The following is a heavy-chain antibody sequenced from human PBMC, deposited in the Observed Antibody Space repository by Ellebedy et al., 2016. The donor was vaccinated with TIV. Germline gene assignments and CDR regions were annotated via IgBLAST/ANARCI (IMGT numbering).Heavy chain of an antibody. CDR1: GFTFSNYG. V-gene: IGHV3-30*18. Sequence: GESLKISCATSGFTFSNYGMHWVRQAPGKGLEWVALISNDGSDKYYPDSVKGRFTISRDNSKSTLYLQMSSLRAEDTAVYYCAKDSGSKWELRSWGQGTLVTVSS. CDR3: AKDSGSKWELRS. J-gene: IGHJ4*02. CDR2: ISNDGSDK. D-gene: IGHD1-26*01.